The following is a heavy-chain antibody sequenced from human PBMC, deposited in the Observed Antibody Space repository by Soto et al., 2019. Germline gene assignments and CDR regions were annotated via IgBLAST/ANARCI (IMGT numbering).Heavy chain of an antibody. J-gene: IGHJ4*02. Sequence: QVQMVQSGPEVKMPGASVKVSCRTSGYTFTAYGLAWLRQAPGQRPEWMGWVSTNDDRTNYARKFQGRVTMTTDRSTTTTSMVRRSLGTDDTVGYYWARELNTESSAYYSFAFWGQGTLVTVSS. V-gene: IGHV1-18*01. CDR3: ARELNTESSAYYSFAF. CDR2: VSTNDDRT. D-gene: IGHD3-22*01. CDR1: GYTFTAYG.